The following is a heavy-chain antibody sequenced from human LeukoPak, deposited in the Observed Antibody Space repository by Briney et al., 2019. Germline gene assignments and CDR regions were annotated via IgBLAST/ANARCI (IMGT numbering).Heavy chain of an antibody. CDR3: ARGVTGTTSGWFDP. D-gene: IGHD1-1*01. CDR1: GYTFTSYD. J-gene: IGHJ5*02. CDR2: MNPNSGNT. V-gene: IGHV1-8*01. Sequence: GASVKVSCKASGYTFTSYDINWVRQATGQGLEWMGWMNPNSGNTGYAQKFQGRVTMTRNTSISTAYMELSSLISEDTAVYYCARGVTGTTSGWFDPWGQGTLVTVSS.